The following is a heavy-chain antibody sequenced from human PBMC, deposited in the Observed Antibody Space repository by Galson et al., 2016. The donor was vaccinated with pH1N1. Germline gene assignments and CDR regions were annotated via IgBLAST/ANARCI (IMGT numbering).Heavy chain of an antibody. CDR2: MNPNSGNT. CDR1: GYTFTSYD. J-gene: IGHJ6*02. CDR3: ARGRKYAMDV. V-gene: IGHV1-8*01. D-gene: IGHD1-14*01. Sequence: SVKVSCKASGYTFTSYDINWVRQATGQGLEWMGWMNPNSGNTGSEQKFQGRVTMTRNSSITTAYMELSSLRFEDTAVYYCARGRKYAMDVWGQGTTVTVSS.